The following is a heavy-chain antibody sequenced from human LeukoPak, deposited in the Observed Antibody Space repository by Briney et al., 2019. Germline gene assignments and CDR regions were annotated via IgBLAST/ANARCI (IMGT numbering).Heavy chain of an antibody. Sequence: TGGSLRLSCAVSGFTFANAWMTWGRQAPGKGLEWVGRIKRKNDGGATDYATPVKGRFTISRDDSINTLYLQMNSLKTEDTAVYYCSSSGSRWDYFDYWGQGALVTVSS. V-gene: IGHV3-15*01. CDR2: IKRKNDGGAT. D-gene: IGHD6-13*01. CDR3: SSSGSRWDYFDY. J-gene: IGHJ4*02. CDR1: GFTFANAW.